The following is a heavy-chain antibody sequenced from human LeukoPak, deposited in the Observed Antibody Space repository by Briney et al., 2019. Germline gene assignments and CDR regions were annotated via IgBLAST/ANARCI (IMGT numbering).Heavy chain of an antibody. J-gene: IGHJ4*02. CDR2: INAGNGNT. Sequence: ASVKVSCKASGYTFTSYAMHWVRQAPGQRLEWMGWINAGNGNTKYLQKFQGRVTITRDTSASTAYMELSSLRSEDTAVYYCARGAAVNFDYWGQGTLVTVSS. D-gene: IGHD6-13*01. CDR1: GYTFTSYA. V-gene: IGHV1-3*01. CDR3: ARGAAVNFDY.